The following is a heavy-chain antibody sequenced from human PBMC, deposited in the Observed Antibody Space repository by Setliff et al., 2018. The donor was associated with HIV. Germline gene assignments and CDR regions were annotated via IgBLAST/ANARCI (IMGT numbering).Heavy chain of an antibody. D-gene: IGHD2-2*01. CDR2: INIGNGNI. Sequence: ASVKVSCKASGYTFTSYAMHWVRQAPGQRFEWMGWINIGNGNIRYSQKFQGRVAITRDTSANTAYMELSSLGSDDTAVYYCARGGVCTSTSCGGNYYYGMDVWGQGTTVTVSS. J-gene: IGHJ6*02. CDR3: ARGGVCTSTSCGGNYYYGMDV. CDR1: GYTFTSYA. V-gene: IGHV1-3*04.